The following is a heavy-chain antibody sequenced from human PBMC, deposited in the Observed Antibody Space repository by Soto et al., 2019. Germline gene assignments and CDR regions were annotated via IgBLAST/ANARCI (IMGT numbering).Heavy chain of an antibody. CDR2: IWYDGSNK. CDR3: ARDLSERVSDGYFQH. V-gene: IGHV3-33*01. J-gene: IGHJ1*01. CDR1: GFTFSSYG. Sequence: GGSLRLSCAASGFTFSSYGMHWVRQAPGKGLEWVAVIWYDGSNKYYADSVKGRFTISRDNSKNTLYLQMNSLRAEDTAVYYCARDLSERVSDGYFQHWGQGTLVTVSS. D-gene: IGHD6-13*01.